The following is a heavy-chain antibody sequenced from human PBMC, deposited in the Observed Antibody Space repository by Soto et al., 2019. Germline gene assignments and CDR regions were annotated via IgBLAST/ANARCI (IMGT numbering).Heavy chain of an antibody. CDR3: ARGPFCGNDCYFDV. V-gene: IGHV4-4*07. CDR1: GGSISGFY. CDR2: IYSSGAT. J-gene: IGHJ4*02. Sequence: PSETPSLTCTVAGGSISGFYWSWVRQPAGKGLEWIGRIYSSGATKYNPSLRNRVTMSVDTSTDQYSLNLASMTAADTAVYFCARGPFCGNDCYFDVWGQGTQVTVSS. D-gene: IGHD2-21*02.